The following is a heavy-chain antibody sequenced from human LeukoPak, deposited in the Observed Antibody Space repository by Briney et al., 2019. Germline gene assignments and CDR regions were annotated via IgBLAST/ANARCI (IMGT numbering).Heavy chain of an antibody. CDR3: VRGTYRSSAPSIGMPYYLDY. D-gene: IGHD6-6*01. V-gene: IGHV3-21*01. Sequence: PGGSLRLSCAASGFTFTRYSMNWVRQAPGKGLEWVSSISSSGSYIFYAQSVEGRLIISRDNAKNSHYLQMNSLRVDDTAVYFCVRGTYRSSAPSIGMPYYLDYWGQGTLVTVSS. J-gene: IGHJ4*02. CDR1: GFTFTRYS. CDR2: ISSSGSYI.